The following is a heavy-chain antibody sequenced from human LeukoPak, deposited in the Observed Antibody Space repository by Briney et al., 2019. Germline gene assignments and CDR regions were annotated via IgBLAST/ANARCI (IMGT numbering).Heavy chain of an antibody. J-gene: IGHJ4*02. CDR2: INQDGSEK. Sequence: GGSLRLSRAASGITFSRFWMSWVRQAPGKGLQWVANINQDGSEKHYVDSVKGRFTISRDNAENSLYLQMNSLRAEDTAVYYCASGGHLDYWGQGALVTVAS. CDR3: ASGGHLDY. V-gene: IGHV3-7*03. D-gene: IGHD3-16*01. CDR1: GITFSRFW.